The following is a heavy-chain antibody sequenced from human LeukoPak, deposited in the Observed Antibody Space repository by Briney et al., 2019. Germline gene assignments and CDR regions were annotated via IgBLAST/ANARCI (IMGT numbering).Heavy chain of an antibody. Sequence: GGSLRLSCAASGFTFSSYAMSWVRQARGKGLEWVSAISGSGGSTYYADSVKGRFTISRDNSKNTVYLQMNNLRAEDTAVYYCARSEYYSYYMVVWGEGTTVTVSS. J-gene: IGHJ6*03. V-gene: IGHV3-23*01. CDR1: GFTFSSYA. D-gene: IGHD1-14*01. CDR3: ARSEYYSYYMVV. CDR2: ISGSGGST.